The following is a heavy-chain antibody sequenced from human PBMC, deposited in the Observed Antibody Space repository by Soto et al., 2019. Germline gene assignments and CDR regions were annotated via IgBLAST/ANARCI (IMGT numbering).Heavy chain of an antibody. J-gene: IGHJ3*02. CDR1: GFSLSTSGVG. D-gene: IGHD2-15*01. Sequence: QITLKESGPTLVKPTQTLTLTCTFSGFSLSTSGVGVGWIRQPPGKALEWLALIYWDDDKRYSPSLKSRLTITKDTPNSRVVLTMTTMNPVDTATNYCAHYFVVVVAATRGHDAFDIWGQGTMVTVSS. CDR3: AHYFVVVVAATRGHDAFDI. CDR2: IYWDDDK. V-gene: IGHV2-5*02.